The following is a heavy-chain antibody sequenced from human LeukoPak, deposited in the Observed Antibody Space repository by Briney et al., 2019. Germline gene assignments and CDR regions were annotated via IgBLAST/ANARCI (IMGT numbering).Heavy chain of an antibody. J-gene: IGHJ6*03. Sequence: GSLRLSCAASGFTFSSYAMSWVRQAPGKGLGWVSAIRGSGDRTHYADSVNGRFTISRDNSKNTLYLQMNSLRAEDTAVYYCAKDSKIVGATFRSYHYMDVWGKGTAVTVSS. CDR3: AKDSKIVGATFRSYHYMDV. V-gene: IGHV3-23*01. CDR1: GFTFSSYA. CDR2: IRGSGDRT. D-gene: IGHD1-26*01.